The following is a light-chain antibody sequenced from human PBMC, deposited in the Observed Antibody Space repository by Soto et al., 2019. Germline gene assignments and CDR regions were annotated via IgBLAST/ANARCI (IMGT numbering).Light chain of an antibody. CDR2: AAS. CDR1: QGISSY. CDR3: QQYYSYSWT. J-gene: IGKJ1*01. V-gene: IGKV1-8*01. Sequence: AIRMTQSPSSLSASTGDRVTITCRASQGISSYLAWYQQKLGKAPKLLIYAASTLQSGVPSRFSGSGSGTDFTLTISCLQSEDFATYYCQQYYSYSWTFGQGTKVEIK.